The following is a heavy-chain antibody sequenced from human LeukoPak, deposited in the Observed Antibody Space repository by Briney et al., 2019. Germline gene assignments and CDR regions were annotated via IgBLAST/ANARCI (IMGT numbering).Heavy chain of an antibody. D-gene: IGHD5-18*01. CDR3: ASTGEGLRYSYGFGFNY. CDR2: TYYDGTT. CDR1: GFTVSSTY. Sequence: GGSLRLSCAGSGFTVSSTYMSWVRQAPGKGLEWVSTTYYDGTTYSGDSVKGRFSISRDNSKNTLYLQMNSLRAEDTAVYYCASTGEGLRYSYGFGFNYXXQGXLVTVSS. J-gene: IGHJ4*02. V-gene: IGHV3-53*01.